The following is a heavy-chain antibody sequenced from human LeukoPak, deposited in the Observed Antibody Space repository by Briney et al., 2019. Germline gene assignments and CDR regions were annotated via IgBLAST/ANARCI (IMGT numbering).Heavy chain of an antibody. V-gene: IGHV4-59*08. D-gene: IGHD2-21*01. CDR2: IYYSGST. Sequence: SETLSLTCTVSGGSISSNYWSWIRQPPGKGLEWIGYIYYSGSTNYNPSLRSRVTISVDTSKNQFSLKLSSVTAADTAVYYCARHADSTNPYWFDPWGQGTLVTVSS. CDR1: GGSISSNY. J-gene: IGHJ5*02. CDR3: ARHADSTNPYWFDP.